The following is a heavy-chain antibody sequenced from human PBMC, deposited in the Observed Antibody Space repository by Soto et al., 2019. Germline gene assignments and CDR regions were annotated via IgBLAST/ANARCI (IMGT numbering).Heavy chain of an antibody. Sequence: QVQLQQWGAGLLKPSETLSLTCAVYGGSFSGFYWSWIRQPPGKGLEWIGEINHSGTTNSNPSLKSRVTISVDTSKNQFSLKLSSVTAADTAVYYCARDHTPRYNWNYFSWFDPWGQGTLVTVSS. V-gene: IGHV4-34*01. CDR2: INHSGTT. CDR3: ARDHTPRYNWNYFSWFDP. CDR1: GGSFSGFY. D-gene: IGHD1-7*01. J-gene: IGHJ5*02.